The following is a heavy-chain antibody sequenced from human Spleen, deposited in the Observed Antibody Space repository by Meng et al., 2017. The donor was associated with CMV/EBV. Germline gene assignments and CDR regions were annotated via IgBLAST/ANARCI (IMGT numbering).Heavy chain of an antibody. CDR2: SRNKASSYTT. V-gene: IGHV3-72*01. CDR3: ARDSTTTRDFDY. D-gene: IGHD2/OR15-2a*01. J-gene: IGHJ4*02. Sequence: AHGFHFVGHDLDWVRQAPGKGLEWVSRSRNKASSYTTEYAASVKGRFTISRDDSKNSLDLQMTSLKTEDTAVYYCARDSTTTRDFDYWGQGTLVTVSS. CDR1: GFHFVGHD.